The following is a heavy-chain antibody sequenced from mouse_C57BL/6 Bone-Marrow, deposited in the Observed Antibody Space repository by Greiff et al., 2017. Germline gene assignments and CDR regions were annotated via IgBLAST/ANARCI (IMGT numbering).Heavy chain of an antibody. CDR2: ILPGSGST. Sequence: QVQLQQSGAELMKPGASVKLSCKATGYTFTGYWIEWVKQRPGHGLEWIGEILPGSGSTNYNDKFKGKATITADTSSNTAYMQLSSLTTEDSAIYYCARWRYYVDFGGKGTTVTVSS. V-gene: IGHV1-9*01. J-gene: IGHJ2*01. CDR1: GYTFTGYW. CDR3: ARWRYYVDF.